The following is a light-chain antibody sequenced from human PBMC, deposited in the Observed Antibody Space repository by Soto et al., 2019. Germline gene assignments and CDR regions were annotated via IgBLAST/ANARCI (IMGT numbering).Light chain of an antibody. Sequence: DIQMTQSPSTLSASVGDKVTITCRASQNISGWLAWYQQKPGKAPNLLISKASTLESGVPSRFSGSGSGTEFTLTISSLQPDDFATYYCQQDYIYSWTFGQGTKVEIK. V-gene: IGKV1-5*03. CDR3: QQDYIYSWT. J-gene: IGKJ1*01. CDR2: KAS. CDR1: QNISGW.